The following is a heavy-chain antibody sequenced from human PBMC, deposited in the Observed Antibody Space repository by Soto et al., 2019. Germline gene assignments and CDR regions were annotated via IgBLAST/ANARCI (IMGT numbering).Heavy chain of an antibody. CDR1: GFSFSVYT. CDR3: AKDPTTVISVYHFDY. Sequence: EVQLLESGGGLVQPGGSLRLSCTASGFSFSVYTMSWVRQAPGKGLEWVSGISGSGDRTNYADSVKGRFTISRDNSKKTLYLQMNSLRAEDTAVYYCAKDPTTVISVYHFDYWGQGTLVTVSS. D-gene: IGHD4-17*01. V-gene: IGHV3-23*01. CDR2: ISGSGDRT. J-gene: IGHJ4*02.